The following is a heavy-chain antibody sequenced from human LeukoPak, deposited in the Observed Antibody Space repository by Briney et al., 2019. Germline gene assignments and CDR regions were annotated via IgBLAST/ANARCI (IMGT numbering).Heavy chain of an antibody. D-gene: IGHD3-22*01. J-gene: IGHJ6*02. V-gene: IGHV3-7*04. Sequence: GGSLRLSCAASGFTFSSYWMSWVRQAPGKGLEWVANIKQDGSEKYYVDSVKGRSTISRDNAKNSLYLQMYSLRAEDTAVYYCARANYDSSGYYTGYYCGMDVWGQGTTVTVSS. CDR2: IKQDGSEK. CDR1: GFTFSSYW. CDR3: ARANYDSSGYYTGYYCGMDV.